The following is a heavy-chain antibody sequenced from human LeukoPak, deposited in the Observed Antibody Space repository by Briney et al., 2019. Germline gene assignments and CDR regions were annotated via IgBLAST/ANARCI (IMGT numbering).Heavy chain of an antibody. CDR1: GGSISISSYY. J-gene: IGHJ4*02. CDR2: IYYSGST. D-gene: IGHD3-3*01. Sequence: SETLSLTCTVSGGSISISSYYWGWIRQPPGKGLEWIGSIYYSGSTYHNPSLKSRVTISVDTSKNQFSLKLSSVTAADTAVYYCARHVGVGYYDFWSGLAYFDYWGQGTLVTVSS. V-gene: IGHV4-39*01. CDR3: ARHVGVGYYDFWSGLAYFDY.